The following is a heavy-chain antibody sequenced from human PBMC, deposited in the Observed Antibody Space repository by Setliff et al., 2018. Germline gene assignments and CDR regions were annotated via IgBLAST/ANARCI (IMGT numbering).Heavy chain of an antibody. CDR1: W. J-gene: IGHJ4*03. D-gene: IGHD3-9*01. V-gene: IGHV3-74*01. Sequence: PGGSLRLSCVAYWMNWVRQAPGKGLVWVSRIDPYGSFTAYADSVKGRFTISRDNAKDTVYLQMNSLRVDDTAVYYCARGLPGSGYSSGVLDFWGQGTMVTVSS. CDR3: ARGLPGSGYSSGVLDF. CDR2: IDPYGSFT.